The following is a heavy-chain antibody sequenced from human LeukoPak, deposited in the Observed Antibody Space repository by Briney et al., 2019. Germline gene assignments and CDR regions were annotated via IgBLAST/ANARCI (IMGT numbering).Heavy chain of an antibody. CDR3: ARDSWTDYYGSGSPSDGMDV. Sequence: GSLRLSCAASGFTFSSYEMNWVRQAPGKGLEWVSYISSSGSTIYYADSVKGRFTISRDNAKNSLYLQMNSLRAEDTAVYYCARDSWTDYYGSGSPSDGMDVWGQGTTVTVSS. J-gene: IGHJ6*02. CDR1: GFTFSSYE. V-gene: IGHV3-48*03. CDR2: ISSSGSTI. D-gene: IGHD3-10*01.